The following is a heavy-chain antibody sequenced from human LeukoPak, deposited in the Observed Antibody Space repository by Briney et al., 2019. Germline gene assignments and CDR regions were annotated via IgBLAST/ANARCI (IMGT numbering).Heavy chain of an antibody. D-gene: IGHD5-24*01. CDR2: ITTDETT. V-gene: IGHV3-74*01. CDR3: ARDRGDGYTLIAGW. CDR1: GFPFSVSW. Sequence: GGSLRLSCAASGFPFSVSWMHWFRQVPGKGLMWVSRITTDETTTYADSVRGRFSISRDNAKNTVYLQMNSLRAEDTAVYYCARDRGDGYTLIAGWWGQGTLVTVSS. J-gene: IGHJ4*02.